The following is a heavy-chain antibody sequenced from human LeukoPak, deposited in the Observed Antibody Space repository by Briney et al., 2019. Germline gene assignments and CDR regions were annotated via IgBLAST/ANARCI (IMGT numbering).Heavy chain of an antibody. Sequence: PSETLSLTCTVSGGSISSGGYCWSWIRQHPGKGLEWIGYVSHDGGTSYNPSLKSRVTVAIDTSKNQFSLKLNSVTAADTAVFYCAKEGRDSGGYNGWFEPWGQGTLVTVSS. V-gene: IGHV4-31*03. CDR2: VSHDGGT. CDR1: GGSISSGGYC. J-gene: IGHJ5*02. CDR3: AKEGRDSGGYNGWFEP. D-gene: IGHD2-15*01.